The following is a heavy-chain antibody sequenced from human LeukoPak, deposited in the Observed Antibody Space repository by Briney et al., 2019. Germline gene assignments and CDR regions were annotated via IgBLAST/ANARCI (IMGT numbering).Heavy chain of an antibody. CDR1: GFTFNSYG. D-gene: IGHD1-7*01. CDR3: AKGGTGTTVRYFDY. Sequence: GGSLRLSCAASGFTFNSYGMNWVRQAPGKGLEWVSVVSTSGDNGYYADSVQGRFTISRDNSKNSLYLQMNSLRAEDTAVYYCAKGGTGTTVRYFDYWGQGTLVTVSS. CDR2: VSTSGDNG. J-gene: IGHJ4*02. V-gene: IGHV3-23*01.